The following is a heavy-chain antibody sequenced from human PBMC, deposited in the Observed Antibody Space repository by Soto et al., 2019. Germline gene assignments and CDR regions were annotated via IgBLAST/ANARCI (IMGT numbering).Heavy chain of an antibody. CDR2: ISGSGGST. Sequence: GGSLRLSCAASGFTFSSYAMSWVRQAPGKGLEWVSAISGSGGSTYYADSVKGRFTISRDNSKNTLYLQMNSLRAEDTAVYYCAKKIRNYISGIYFDYWGQGTLVTVSS. D-gene: IGHD1-7*01. J-gene: IGHJ4*02. CDR1: GFTFSSYA. V-gene: IGHV3-23*01. CDR3: AKKIRNYISGIYFDY.